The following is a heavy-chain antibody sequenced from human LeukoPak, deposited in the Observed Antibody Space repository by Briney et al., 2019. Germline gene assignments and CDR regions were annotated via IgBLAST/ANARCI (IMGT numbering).Heavy chain of an antibody. CDR2: INSDGSST. V-gene: IGHV3-74*01. D-gene: IGHD2-21*02. Sequence: GGSLRLSCAASGFTFSSYWMNWVRQAPGKGLVWVSRINSDGSSTSYADSVKGRFTISRNNAKNTLYLQMNSLRAEDTAVYYCARDIIPYCGGDCYDNWLDPWGQGTLVTVSS. CDR3: ARDIIPYCGGDCYDNWLDP. J-gene: IGHJ5*02. CDR1: GFTFSSYW.